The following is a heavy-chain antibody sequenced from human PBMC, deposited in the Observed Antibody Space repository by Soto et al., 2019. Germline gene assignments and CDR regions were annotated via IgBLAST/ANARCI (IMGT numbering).Heavy chain of an antibody. CDR1: GYTFTSYD. V-gene: IGHV1-8*01. D-gene: IGHD1-1*01. CDR2: MNPNSGNT. CDR3: ARVYSKNDLGFNWFDP. J-gene: IGHJ5*02. Sequence: ASVKVSCKASGYTFTSYDINWVRQATGQGLEWMGWMNPNSGNTGYAQKFQGRVTMTRNTSISTAYMELSSLRSEETAVYYCARVYSKNDLGFNWFDPWGQGTLVTVSS.